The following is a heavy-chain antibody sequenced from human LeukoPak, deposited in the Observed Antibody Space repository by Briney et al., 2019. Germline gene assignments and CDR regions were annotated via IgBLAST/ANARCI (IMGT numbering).Heavy chain of an antibody. Sequence: PGGSLRLSCAASGFTFSSYWMHWVRQAPGKGLVWVSRINSDGSSTSYADSEKGRFTISRDNAKNTLYLQMNSLRAEDTAVYYCASPIGGTAMEFDYWGQGTLVTVSS. D-gene: IGHD5-18*01. CDR1: GFTFSSYW. CDR3: ASPIGGTAMEFDY. J-gene: IGHJ4*02. CDR2: INSDGSST. V-gene: IGHV3-74*01.